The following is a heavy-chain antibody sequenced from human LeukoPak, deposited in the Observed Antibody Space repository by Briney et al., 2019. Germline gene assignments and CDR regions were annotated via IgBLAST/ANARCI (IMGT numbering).Heavy chain of an antibody. D-gene: IGHD6-19*01. CDR3: AKVGSGWYGVDY. CDR1: GFTFSNYG. V-gene: IGHV3-30*02. CDR2: IRYDATNE. Sequence: GGSLRLSCAASGFTFSNYGMHWVRRAPGKGLDWVAFIRYDATNEYYADSVKGRFTISRDNSKKILYLQMNSLRPEDTAVYSCAKVGSGWYGVDYWGQGTLVTVSS. J-gene: IGHJ4*02.